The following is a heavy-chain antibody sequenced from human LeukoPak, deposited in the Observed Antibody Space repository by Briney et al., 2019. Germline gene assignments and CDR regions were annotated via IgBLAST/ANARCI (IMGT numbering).Heavy chain of an antibody. CDR2: IYYSGRT. D-gene: IGHD6-19*01. CDR3: ARGTGVAVAGNY. Sequence: SETLSLTCAVYGGSFSGYYWSWMRQPPGKGLEWIGYIYYSGRTNYNPSLKSRVIMSVDTSKNQFSLRLSSVTAADTAVYYCARGTGVAVAGNYWGQGTLVTVSS. CDR1: GGSFSGYY. J-gene: IGHJ4*02. V-gene: IGHV4-59*08.